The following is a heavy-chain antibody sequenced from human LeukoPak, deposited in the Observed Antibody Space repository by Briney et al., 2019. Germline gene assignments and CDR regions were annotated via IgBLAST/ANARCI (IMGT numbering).Heavy chain of an antibody. J-gene: IGHJ4*02. CDR2: IYYSGST. Sequence: SETLSLTCTVSGGSISSNSYYWGWIRRPPGKGLEWIVSIYYSGSTYYNPSLNSRVTISVDTSKNQFSLKLSSVTAADTAVYYCATPRRGYSGYDPFDYWGQGTLVTVSS. D-gene: IGHD5-12*01. V-gene: IGHV4-39*01. CDR3: ATPRRGYSGYDPFDY. CDR1: GGSISSNSYY.